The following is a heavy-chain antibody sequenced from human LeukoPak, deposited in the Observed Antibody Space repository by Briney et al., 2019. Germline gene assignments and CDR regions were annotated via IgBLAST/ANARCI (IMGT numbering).Heavy chain of an antibody. Sequence: TASETLSLTCAVSGGSISSNSYYWGWIRQPPGKGLEWIGSIYYSGSTYYNPSLKSRVTISVDTSKNQFSLKLSSVTAADTAVYYCARPREAVATIEDWGQGTLVTVSS. D-gene: IGHD6-19*01. V-gene: IGHV4-39*01. CDR2: IYYSGST. J-gene: IGHJ4*02. CDR3: ARPREAVATIED. CDR1: GGSISSNSYY.